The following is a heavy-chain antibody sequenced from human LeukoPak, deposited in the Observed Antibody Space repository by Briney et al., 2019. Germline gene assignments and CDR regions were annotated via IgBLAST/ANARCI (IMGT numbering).Heavy chain of an antibody. CDR3: ARGITMVREGFDY. D-gene: IGHD3-10*01. J-gene: IGHJ4*02. V-gene: IGHV1-69*13. CDR1: GYTFTSYA. CDR2: IIPIFGTA. Sequence: SVKVSCTASGYTFTSYAMNWVRQAPGQGLEWMGGIIPIFGTANYAQKFQGRVTITADESTSTAYMELSSLRSEDTAVYYCARGITMVREGFDYWGQGTLVTVSS.